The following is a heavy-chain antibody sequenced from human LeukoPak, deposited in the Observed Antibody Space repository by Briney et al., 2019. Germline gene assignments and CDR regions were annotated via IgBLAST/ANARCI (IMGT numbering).Heavy chain of an antibody. CDR3: ANTLLYSSGWDY. V-gene: IGHV3-23*01. CDR2: ISGLGDVT. D-gene: IGHD6-19*01. J-gene: IGHJ4*02. Sequence: SLRLSCTASGITFNNYAMSWVREAPGKGLEWVSTISGLGDVTYNAGSVKGRFTISRDNSKNTLFLQMNSLGAEDTAVYYCANTLLYSSGWDYWGQGTLVSASS. CDR1: GITFNNYA.